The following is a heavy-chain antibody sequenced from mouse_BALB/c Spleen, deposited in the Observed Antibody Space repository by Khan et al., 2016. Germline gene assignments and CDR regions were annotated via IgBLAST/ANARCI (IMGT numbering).Heavy chain of an antibody. CDR3: TRSLLDY. CDR1: GYTFTDYE. J-gene: IGHJ2*01. D-gene: IGHD1-1*01. V-gene: IGHV1-15*01. CDR2: IDPETGGT. Sequence: VQLQESGAELVRPGASVTLSCKASGYTFTDYEMHWVKQTPVHGLEWIGAIDPETGGTAYNQKFKGKATLTADKSSSTAYMELRSLTSEDSAVYYCTRSLLDYWGQGTTLTVSS.